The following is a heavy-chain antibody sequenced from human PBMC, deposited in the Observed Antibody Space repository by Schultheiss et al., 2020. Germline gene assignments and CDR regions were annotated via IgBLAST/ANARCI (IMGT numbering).Heavy chain of an antibody. J-gene: IGHJ5*02. CDR3: ARRWYDFWSGSRLDP. V-gene: IGHV4-4*07. Sequence: SQTLSLTCTVSGGSISSYYWSWIRQPAGKGLEWIGRIYTSGSTNYNPSLKSRVTMSVDTSKNQFSLKLSSVTAADTAVYYCARRWYDFWSGSRLDPWGQGTLVTVSS. CDR2: IYTSGST. CDR1: GGSISSYY. D-gene: IGHD3-3*01.